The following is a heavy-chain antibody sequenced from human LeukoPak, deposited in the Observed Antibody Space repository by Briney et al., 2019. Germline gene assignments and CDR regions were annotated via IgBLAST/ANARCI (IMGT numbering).Heavy chain of an antibody. CDR2: INSDGSST. Sequence: GSLRLSCAASGFTFSSYWMHWVRQAPGKGLVWVSRINSDGSSTSYADSVKGRFTISRDNAKNTLYLQMNSLRAEDTAVYYCARDRYCSSTSCYRGWFDPWGQGTLVTVSS. CDR3: ARDRYCSSTSCYRGWFDP. CDR1: GFTFSSYW. V-gene: IGHV3-74*01. J-gene: IGHJ5*02. D-gene: IGHD2-2*01.